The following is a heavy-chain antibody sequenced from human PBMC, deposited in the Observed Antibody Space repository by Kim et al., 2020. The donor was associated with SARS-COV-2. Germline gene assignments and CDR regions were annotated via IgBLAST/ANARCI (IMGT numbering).Heavy chain of an antibody. Sequence: SETLSLTCTVSGGSISSYYWSWIRQPPGKGLEWIGYIYYSGSTNYNPSLKSRVTISVDTSKNQFSLKLSSVTAADTAVYYCARGIAVAGTVIDYWGQGTLVTVSS. D-gene: IGHD6-19*01. V-gene: IGHV4-59*01. CDR3: ARGIAVAGTVIDY. CDR2: IYYSGST. J-gene: IGHJ4*02. CDR1: GGSISSYY.